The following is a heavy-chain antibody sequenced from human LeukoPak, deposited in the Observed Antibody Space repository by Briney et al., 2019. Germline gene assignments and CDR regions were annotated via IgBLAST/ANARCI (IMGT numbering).Heavy chain of an antibody. D-gene: IGHD3-10*01. CDR3: ARDYYYGSGSYWAYGMDV. J-gene: IGHJ6*02. CDR1: GFTFSSYW. V-gene: IGHV3-74*01. Sequence: GGSLRLSCAASGFTFSSYWMHWVRQAPGKGLVWVSRINSDGSSTSYADSVKGRFTISRDNAKNTLYLQMNSLRAEDTAVYYCARDYYYGSGSYWAYGMDVWGQGTTVTVSS. CDR2: INSDGSST.